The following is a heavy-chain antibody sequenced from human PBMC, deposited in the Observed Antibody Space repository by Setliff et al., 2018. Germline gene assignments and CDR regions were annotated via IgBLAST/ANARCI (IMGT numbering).Heavy chain of an antibody. CDR2: INHSGST. J-gene: IGHJ4*02. D-gene: IGHD2-2*01. Sequence: SETLSLTCAVYGGSFSGYYWSWIRQPPGKGLEWIGEINHSGSTNYNPSLKGRVTISVDTSKNQFSLKLSSVTAADTAVYYCARAKGYCSSTSCRIYYFDYWGQGTLVTVSS. CDR3: ARAKGYCSSTSCRIYYFDY. V-gene: IGHV4-34*01. CDR1: GGSFSGYY.